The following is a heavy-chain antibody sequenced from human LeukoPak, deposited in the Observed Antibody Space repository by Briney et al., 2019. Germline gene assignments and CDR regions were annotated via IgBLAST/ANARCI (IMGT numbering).Heavy chain of an antibody. J-gene: IGHJ4*02. D-gene: IGHD2-21*02. Sequence: GGSLRLSCTVSGFTVSSNSMSWVRQAPGKGLEWVSFIYSDNTHYSDSVKGRFTISRDNRKNSLYLQMNSLRTEDTALYYCAKALGGDYFGGFDHWGQGTLVTVSS. CDR3: AKALGGDYFGGFDH. V-gene: IGHV3-53*05. CDR2: IYSDNT. CDR1: GFTVSSNS.